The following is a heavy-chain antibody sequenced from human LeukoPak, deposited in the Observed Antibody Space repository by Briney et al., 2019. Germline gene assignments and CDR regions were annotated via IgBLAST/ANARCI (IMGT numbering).Heavy chain of an antibody. J-gene: IGHJ4*02. CDR2: IRYDGSNK. CDR1: GFTFSNFG. V-gene: IGHV3-30*02. Sequence: PGGSLRLSCAPSGFTFSNFGMHWVRQAPGKGLEWVAFIRYDGSNKYYADSVKGRFTISRDNSKNTLSLQMNSLRAEDTAVYYCSRSRRGFGYFDYWGQGTLVTVSS. CDR3: SRSRRGFGYFDY. D-gene: IGHD3-3*01.